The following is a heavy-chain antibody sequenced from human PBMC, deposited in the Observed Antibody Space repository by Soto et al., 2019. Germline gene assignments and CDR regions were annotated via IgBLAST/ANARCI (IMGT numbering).Heavy chain of an antibody. V-gene: IGHV1-18*01. CDR2: ISAYNGNT. Sequence: SVKVSCKASGYTFTSYGISWVRQAPGQGLEWMGWISAYNGNTNYAQKLQGRVTMTTDTSTSTAYMELRSLRSDDTAVYYCARDYYDSSGYFSIYYYYYGMDVWGQGTTVTVSS. J-gene: IGHJ6*02. CDR3: ARDYYDSSGYFSIYYYYYGMDV. CDR1: GYTFTSYG. D-gene: IGHD3-22*01.